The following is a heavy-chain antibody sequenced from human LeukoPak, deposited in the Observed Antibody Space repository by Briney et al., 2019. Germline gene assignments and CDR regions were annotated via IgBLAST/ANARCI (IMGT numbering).Heavy chain of an antibody. J-gene: IGHJ4*02. CDR3: ARGYCSGGTCCPYYFDY. V-gene: IGHV4-30-4*08. Sequence: SETLSLTCTVSGDSISSGDYYWTWIRQPPGKGLEWIGYIYLSGSTYYNPSLKSRVTIALDTSKNQFSLKLSSVTAADTAVYYCARGYCSGGTCCPYYFDYWGQGTLVTVSS. CDR1: GDSISSGDYY. CDR2: IYLSGST. D-gene: IGHD2-15*01.